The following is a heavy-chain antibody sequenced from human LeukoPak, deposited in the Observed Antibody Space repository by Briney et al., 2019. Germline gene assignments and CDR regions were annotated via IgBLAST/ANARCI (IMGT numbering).Heavy chain of an antibody. CDR2: IYYSGST. D-gene: IGHD3-9*01. CDR1: GGSISSYY. CDR3: ARGGSTLHSAGGHDIEFYYYYYMDA. V-gene: IGHV4-59*01. Sequence: SETLSLTCTVSGGSISSYYWSWIRQPPGKGLEWIGYIYYSGSTNYNPSLKSRVTISVDTSKNQFSLKLSSVTAADTAVYYCARGGSTLHSAGGHDIEFYYYYYMDAWGKGTTVTISS. J-gene: IGHJ6*03.